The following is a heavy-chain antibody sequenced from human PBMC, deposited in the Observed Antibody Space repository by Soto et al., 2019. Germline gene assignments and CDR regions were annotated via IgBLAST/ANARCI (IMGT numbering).Heavy chain of an antibody. Sequence: GDSLKISCKGSGYSFTSYWISWVRQMPGKGLEWMGRIDPSDSYTNYSPSFQGHVTISADKSISTAYLQWSSLKASDTAMYYCANTAHCSGGSCYRSYYGMDVWGQGTTVIVSS. J-gene: IGHJ6*02. CDR3: ANTAHCSGGSCYRSYYGMDV. D-gene: IGHD2-15*01. V-gene: IGHV5-10-1*01. CDR1: GYSFTSYW. CDR2: IDPSDSYT.